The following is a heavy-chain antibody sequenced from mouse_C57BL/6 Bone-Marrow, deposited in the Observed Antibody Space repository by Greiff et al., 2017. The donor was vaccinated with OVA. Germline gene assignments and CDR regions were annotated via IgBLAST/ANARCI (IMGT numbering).Heavy chain of an antibody. Sequence: VHVKQSVAELVRPGASVKLSCTASGFNIKNTYMHWVKQRPEQGLEWIGRIDPANGNTKYAPKFQGKATITADTSSNTAYLQLSSLTSEDTAIYYCASPPYYSNYRVYYYAMDYWGQGTSVTVSS. D-gene: IGHD2-5*01. J-gene: IGHJ4*01. V-gene: IGHV14-3*01. CDR3: ASPPYYSNYRVYYYAMDY. CDR1: GFNIKNTY. CDR2: IDPANGNT.